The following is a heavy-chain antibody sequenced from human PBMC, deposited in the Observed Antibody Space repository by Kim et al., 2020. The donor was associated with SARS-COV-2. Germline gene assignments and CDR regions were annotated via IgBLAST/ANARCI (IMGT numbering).Heavy chain of an antibody. CDR3: ARHPALTGRDGYSGGYYYYGMDV. CDR2: IYPGDSDT. CDR1: GYSFTSYW. Sequence: GESLKISCKGSGYSFTSYWIGWVRQMPGKGLEWMGIIYPGDSDTRYSPSFQGQVTISADKSISTAYLQWSSLKASDTAMYYCARHPALTGRDGYSGGYYYYGMDVWGQGTTVTVSS. J-gene: IGHJ6*02. V-gene: IGHV5-51*01. D-gene: IGHD7-27*01.